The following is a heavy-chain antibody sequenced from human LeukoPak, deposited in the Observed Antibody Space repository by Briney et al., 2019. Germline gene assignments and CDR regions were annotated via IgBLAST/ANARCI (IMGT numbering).Heavy chain of an antibody. D-gene: IGHD4-17*01. V-gene: IGHV3-23*01. J-gene: IGHJ4*02. Sequence: GGSPSLSCAASGFTFSTYAMNWVGEAPGQGLEWVSGISKSGGDRNYADSVQGRFTISRDYTQNTLYLQLHSLRFVDRAVACIAKDIYGDYVGVDYWGQGTLVTVSS. CDR1: GFTFSTYA. CDR2: ISKSGGDR. CDR3: AKDIYGDYVGVDY.